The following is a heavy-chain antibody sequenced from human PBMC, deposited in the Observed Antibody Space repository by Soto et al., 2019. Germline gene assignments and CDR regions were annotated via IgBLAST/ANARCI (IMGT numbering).Heavy chain of an antibody. CDR1: GGSMSSNY. V-gene: IGHV4-59*01. CDR3: ARGESYGDFFDY. CDR2: IYYTGST. J-gene: IGHJ4*02. Sequence: SETLSLTCTVSGGSMSSNYWTWIRQSPGKGLEWIGYIYYTGSTKYNPSLQSRVTISLDTSKNQFSLRLTSVTSADTAVYYCARGESYGDFFDYWGQGAQVTVSS. D-gene: IGHD4-17*01.